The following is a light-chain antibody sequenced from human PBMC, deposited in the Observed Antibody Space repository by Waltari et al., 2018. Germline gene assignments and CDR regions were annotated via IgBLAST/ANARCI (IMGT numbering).Light chain of an antibody. J-gene: IGLJ2*01. CDR3: VLYMGSGISV. CDR2: STN. Sequence: QTVVTQEPSFSVSPGGTVTLTCGLSSGSVSTNYYPSWYQQTPGQAPRTLIYSTNTRSSGVPHRFSGSILGNKAALTITGAQADDESDYYCVLYMGSGISVFGGGTKLTVL. CDR1: SGSVSTNYY. V-gene: IGLV8-61*01.